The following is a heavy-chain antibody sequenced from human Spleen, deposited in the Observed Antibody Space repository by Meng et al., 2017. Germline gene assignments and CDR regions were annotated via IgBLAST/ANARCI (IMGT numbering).Heavy chain of an antibody. CDR1: GFIVSTNY. V-gene: IGHV3-66*04. Sequence: EVQLVESGGGLVQPGGSLRLSCAASGFIVSTNYMSWVRQAPGKGLEWVSVIYSSGTTYYADSVKGRFTISRDNSKNTVYLQMNSLRAADTAVYYCARLRVGDFDCWGPGTLVTVSS. CDR3: ARLRVGDFDC. J-gene: IGHJ4*02. CDR2: IYSSGTT.